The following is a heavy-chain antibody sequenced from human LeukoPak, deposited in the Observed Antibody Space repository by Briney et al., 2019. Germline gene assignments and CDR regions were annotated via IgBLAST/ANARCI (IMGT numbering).Heavy chain of an antibody. CDR3: ARPQHDALDI. CDR1: GGSISSYY. V-gene: IGHV4-59*08. J-gene: IGHJ3*02. CDR2: IYDRGST. Sequence: PSETLSLTCTVSGGSISSYYWSWIRQPPGKGLEWIGNIYDRGSTKYNPSLKSRVTISVDTSKNQFSLKLSSVTAADTAVYYCARPQHDALDISGQGKLFTVSS.